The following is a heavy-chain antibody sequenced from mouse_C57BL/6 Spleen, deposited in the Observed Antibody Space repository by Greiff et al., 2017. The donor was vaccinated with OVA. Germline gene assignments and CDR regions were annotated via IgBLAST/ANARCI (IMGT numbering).Heavy chain of an antibody. V-gene: IGHV1-50*01. CDR2: IDPSDSYT. D-gene: IGHD1-1*01. CDR3: ARQGDYYGSSYYFDY. J-gene: IGHJ2*01. Sequence: QVQLKQPGAELVKPGASVKLSCKASGYTFTSYWMQWVKQRPGQGLEWIGEIDPSDSYTNYNQKFKGKATLTVDTSSSTAYMQLSSLTSEDSAVYYCARQGDYYGSSYYFDYWGQGTTLTVSS. CDR1: GYTFTSYW.